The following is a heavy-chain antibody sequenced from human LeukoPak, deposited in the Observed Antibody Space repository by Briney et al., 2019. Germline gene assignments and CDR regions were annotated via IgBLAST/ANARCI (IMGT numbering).Heavy chain of an antibody. CDR2: IYYSGST. D-gene: IGHD5-18*01. Sequence: SETLSLTCTVSGGSISNDNYYWGWIRQPPGKGLEGIGYIYYSGSTNYNPSLKSRVTISVDTSKNQFSLKLSSVTAADTAVYYCARETRIQLWQYPPRYYMDVWGKGTTVTVSS. V-gene: IGHV4-61*01. CDR3: ARETRIQLWQYPPRYYMDV. CDR1: GGSISNDNYY. J-gene: IGHJ6*03.